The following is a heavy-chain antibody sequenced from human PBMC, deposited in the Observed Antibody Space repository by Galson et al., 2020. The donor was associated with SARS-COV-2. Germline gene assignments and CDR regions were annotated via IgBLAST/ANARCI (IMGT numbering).Heavy chain of an antibody. Sequence: SQTLSLTCAVYVGSFSGFSWSWARKSPGKGRDGMGEFTITESPTTNRPSRSRVTKPVNPPRNQFSLKLTSVTAAETGVYYCARGRVGVVPAPILGLGPYYDYYAMDVWGQGTTITVSS. D-gene: IGHD2-2*01. J-gene: IGHJ6*02. CDR2: FTITESP. V-gene: IGHV4-34*01. CDR3: ARGRVGVVPAPILGLGPYYDYYAMDV. CDR1: VGSFSGFS.